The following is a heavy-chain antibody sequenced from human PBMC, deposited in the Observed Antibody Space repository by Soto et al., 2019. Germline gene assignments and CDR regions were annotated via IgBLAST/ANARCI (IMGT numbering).Heavy chain of an antibody. CDR3: AIFGQDWGSYRSHCDD. CDR2: IYYSGST. Sequence: SETLSLTCTVSGGTISSSNYYWGWLRQPKGKGLEWRGRIYYSGSTYYNPSLESRVTISVDTSKNQFSLKLSSVTAADTAVYYCAIFGQDWGSYRSHCDDWGQGTLVTVSS. V-gene: IGHV4-39*01. CDR1: GGTISSSNYY. J-gene: IGHJ4*02. D-gene: IGHD3-16*02.